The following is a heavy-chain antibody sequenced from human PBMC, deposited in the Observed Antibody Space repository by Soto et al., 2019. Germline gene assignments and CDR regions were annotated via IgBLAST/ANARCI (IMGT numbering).Heavy chain of an antibody. CDR3: AREEADSSADLIDP. CDR1: EFTFSSYW. CDR2: IKQDGSEK. J-gene: IGHJ5*02. Sequence: EVQLVESGGGLVQPGGSLRLSCAASEFTFSSYWMSWVPQAPGKGLEWVANIKQDGSEKYYVDSVKGRFTISRDNAKNSLYLQMNSLRAEDTAVYYCAREEADSSADLIDPWGQGTLVTVSS. D-gene: IGHD6-25*01. V-gene: IGHV3-7*01.